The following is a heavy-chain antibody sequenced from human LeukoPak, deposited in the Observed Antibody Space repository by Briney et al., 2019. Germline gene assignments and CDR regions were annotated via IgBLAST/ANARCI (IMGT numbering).Heavy chain of an antibody. D-gene: IGHD3-22*01. CDR3: ARPLASYYYDSSGYYWFDY. V-gene: IGHV1-8*01. Sequence: ASVKVSCKASGYTFTSYDINWVRQATGQGLEWMGWMNPNSGNTGCAQKFQGRVTMTRNTSISTAYMELSSLRSEDTAAYYCARPLASYYYDSSGYYWFDYWGQGTLVTVSS. CDR2: MNPNSGNT. J-gene: IGHJ4*02. CDR1: GYTFTSYD.